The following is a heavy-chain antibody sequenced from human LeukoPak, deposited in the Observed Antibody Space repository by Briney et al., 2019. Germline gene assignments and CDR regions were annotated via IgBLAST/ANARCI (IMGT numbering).Heavy chain of an antibody. CDR3: ARDRGWNYDYYYYYMDV. V-gene: IGHV1-46*01. D-gene: IGHD1-7*01. CDR1: GYTFTGYY. CDR2: INPSGGST. Sequence: ASVKVSCQASGYTFTGYYMHWVRQAPGQGLEWMGIINPSGGSTSYAQRFQGRVTMTRDMSTSTVYMELSSLRSEDTAVYYCARDRGWNYDYYYYYMDVWGKGTTVTVS. J-gene: IGHJ6*03.